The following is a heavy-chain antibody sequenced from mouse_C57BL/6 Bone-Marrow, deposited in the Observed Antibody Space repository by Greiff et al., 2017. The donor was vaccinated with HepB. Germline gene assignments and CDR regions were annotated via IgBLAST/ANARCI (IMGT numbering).Heavy chain of an antibody. D-gene: IGHD1-1*01. CDR1: GFTFTDYY. CDR3: ARGYGSSPAWFAY. V-gene: IGHV1-36*01. CDR2: VYPYNGGT. J-gene: IGHJ3*01. Sequence: EVKVVESGPVLVKPGPSVKISCKASGFTFTDYYMHWVKQSHGKSLEWIGLVYPYNGGTSYNQKFKGKATLTVDTSSSTAYMELNSLTSEDSAVYYCARGYGSSPAWFAYWGQGTLVTVSA.